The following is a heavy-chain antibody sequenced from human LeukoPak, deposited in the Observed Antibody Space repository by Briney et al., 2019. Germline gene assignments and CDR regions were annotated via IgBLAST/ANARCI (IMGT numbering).Heavy chain of an antibody. D-gene: IGHD3-10*01. J-gene: IGHJ5*02. Sequence: ASVKVSSKVSGYTLTELSMHWVRQAPGKGLEWMGGFDPEDGETIYAQKFQGRVTMTEDTSTDTAYMELSSLRSEDTAVYYCARSLWFGELAVWFDPWGQGTLVTVSS. CDR1: GYTLTELS. V-gene: IGHV1-24*01. CDR3: ARSLWFGELAVWFDP. CDR2: FDPEDGET.